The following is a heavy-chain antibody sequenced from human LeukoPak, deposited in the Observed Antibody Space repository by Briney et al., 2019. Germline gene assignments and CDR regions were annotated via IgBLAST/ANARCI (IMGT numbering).Heavy chain of an antibody. Sequence: RGSLRLSCAASGFTLSSFGMSRVRQAPGKGLEWVSAISGSSGRTYYADAVKGRFTVSRDISKNTVSLQMNRLRADDTAMYHCAKDRFYDILTGYPDYWGQGTLVTVSS. V-gene: IGHV3-23*01. CDR2: ISGSSGRT. CDR1: GFTLSSFG. CDR3: AKDRFYDILTGYPDY. J-gene: IGHJ4*02. D-gene: IGHD3-9*01.